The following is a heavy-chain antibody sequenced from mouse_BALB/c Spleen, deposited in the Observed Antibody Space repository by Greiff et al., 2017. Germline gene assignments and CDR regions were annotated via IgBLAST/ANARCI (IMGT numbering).Heavy chain of an antibody. D-gene: IGHD2-10*01. CDR3: ASAYYGNYEFAY. J-gene: IGHJ3*01. CDR1: GFSLTSYG. CDR2: IWAGGST. Sequence: VQRVESGPGLVAPSQSLSITCTVSGFSLTSYGVHWVRQPPGKGLEWLGVIWAGGSTNYNSALMSRLSISKDNSKSQVFLKMNSLQTDDTAMYYCASAYYGNYEFAYWGQGTLVTVSA. V-gene: IGHV2-9*02.